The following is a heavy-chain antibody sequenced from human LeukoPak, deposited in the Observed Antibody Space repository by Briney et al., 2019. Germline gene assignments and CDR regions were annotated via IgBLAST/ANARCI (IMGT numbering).Heavy chain of an antibody. V-gene: IGHV1-2*02. Sequence: ASVKVPCKASGYTFTDYFMHWVRQAPGQGLEWMGWINPNSGGTHYAQKFQGRVTMTRDTSISTAYMELSRLRSDDTAVYYCARDPGYSSPRGDYWGQGTLVTVSS. D-gene: IGHD5-18*01. CDR1: GYTFTDYF. J-gene: IGHJ4*02. CDR2: INPNSGGT. CDR3: ARDPGYSSPRGDY.